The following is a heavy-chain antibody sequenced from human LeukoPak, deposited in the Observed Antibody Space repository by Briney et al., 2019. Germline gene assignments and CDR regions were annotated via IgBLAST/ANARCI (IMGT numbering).Heavy chain of an antibody. J-gene: IGHJ4*02. Sequence: GGSLRLSCAASGSTFSIYAMNWVRQAPGKGLEWVSSISANGGETHYAGSVKGRFTISRDNSKNTLYLQINNPRVEDTAVYYCAKRYYDFPLDYWGQGTLVTVSS. CDR1: GSTFSIYA. CDR3: AKRYYDFPLDY. CDR2: ISANGGET. V-gene: IGHV3-23*01. D-gene: IGHD3-3*01.